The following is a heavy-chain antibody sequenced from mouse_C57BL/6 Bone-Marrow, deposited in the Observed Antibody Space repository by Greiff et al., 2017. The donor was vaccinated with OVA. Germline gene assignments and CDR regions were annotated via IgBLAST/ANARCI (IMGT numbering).Heavy chain of an antibody. CDR2: IYPRSGNT. D-gene: IGHD2-4*01. CDR1: GYTFTSYG. J-gene: IGHJ1*03. V-gene: IGHV1-81*01. CDR3: ARVPIYYDYAPWYFDV. Sequence: QVQLQQPGAELARPGASVKLSCKASGYTFTSYGISWVKQRTGQGLEWIGEIYPRSGNTYYNEKFKGKATLTADKSSSTAYMELRSLTSEDSAVYFCARVPIYYDYAPWYFDVWGTGTAVTVSS.